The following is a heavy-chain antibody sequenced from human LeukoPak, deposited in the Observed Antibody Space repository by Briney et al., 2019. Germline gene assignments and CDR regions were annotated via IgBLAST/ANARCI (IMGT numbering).Heavy chain of an antibody. J-gene: IGHJ4*02. Sequence: GGSLRLSCAASGFTFSSYAMNWVRQVPGKGLEWVSGISNSGGSTYYADSVKGRFTISRDNSKNTLYLQMNSLRAEDTAVYYCAKETSSSFDYWGQGTLVTVSS. CDR3: AKETSSSFDY. CDR1: GFTFSSYA. V-gene: IGHV3-23*01. CDR2: ISNSGGST. D-gene: IGHD6-6*01.